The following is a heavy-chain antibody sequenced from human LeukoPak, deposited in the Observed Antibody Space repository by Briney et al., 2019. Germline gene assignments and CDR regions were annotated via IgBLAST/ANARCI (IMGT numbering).Heavy chain of an antibody. V-gene: IGHV3-23*01. D-gene: IGHD7-27*01. CDR3: AKDLAWGLDY. CDR2: ISGNGGKT. J-gene: IGHJ4*02. Sequence: AGGSLRLSCAASGFAFNTFGMSWVRQAPGKGLKWVSAISGNGGKTFYANSVKGRFTIFRDNLKNTLYLQLNSLRAEDTAVYYCAKDLAWGLDYWGQGTLVTVSS. CDR1: GFAFNTFG.